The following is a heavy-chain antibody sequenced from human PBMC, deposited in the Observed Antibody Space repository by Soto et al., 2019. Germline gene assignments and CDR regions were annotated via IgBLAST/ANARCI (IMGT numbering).Heavy chain of an antibody. Sequence: EVQLLESGGGLVQPGGSLRLSCAASGFTFSSYAMRWVRQAPAKGLELVSAISGSGGSTYYADSVKGRFTISRDNSKNSLDPHMTRLTAGDTAVYYRGRRGSGSYHHCWGQGILVTVSS. V-gene: IGHV3-23*01. J-gene: IGHJ4*02. CDR3: GRRGSGSYHHC. CDR1: GFTFSSYA. CDR2: ISGSGGST. D-gene: IGHD1-26*01.